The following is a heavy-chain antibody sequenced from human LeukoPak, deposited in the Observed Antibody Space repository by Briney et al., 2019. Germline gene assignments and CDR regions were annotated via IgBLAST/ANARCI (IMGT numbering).Heavy chain of an antibody. Sequence: GGSLRLSCAASGFTFSSYAMHWVRQAPGKGLEWVAVISYDGSNKYYADSVKGRFTISRDNSKNTLYLQMNSLRAEDTAVYYCAKEAGQDYGALDAFDVWGQGTMVTVSS. D-gene: IGHD4-17*01. J-gene: IGHJ3*01. CDR2: ISYDGSNK. CDR3: AKEAGQDYGALDAFDV. V-gene: IGHV3-30-3*01. CDR1: GFTFSSYA.